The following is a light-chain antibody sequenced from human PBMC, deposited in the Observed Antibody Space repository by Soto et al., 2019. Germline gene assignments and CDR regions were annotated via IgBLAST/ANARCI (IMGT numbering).Light chain of an antibody. Sequence: DVQMTQSPSAMSASVGDRVTIACRASQDISRFVAWFQHKPGRAPERLIYETSNLQPGVPSRFSGSGSGTEFTLAISCLQPEDFATYYCQQRSNWPPITFGQGTRLEIK. V-gene: IGKV1-17*03. CDR3: QQRSNWPPIT. J-gene: IGKJ5*01. CDR1: QDISRF. CDR2: ETS.